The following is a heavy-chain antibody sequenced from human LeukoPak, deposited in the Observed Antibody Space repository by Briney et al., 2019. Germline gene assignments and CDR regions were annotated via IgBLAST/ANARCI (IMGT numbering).Heavy chain of an antibody. J-gene: IGHJ4*02. Sequence: GRSLTLSCAASGFTFSRYGMHWVRQAPGKGLEWVAVISYDGSNKYYADSVKGRFTISRDNSKNTLYLQMNSLRAEDTAVYYCAKDQMIVVPIYYFDNWGQGTLVTVSS. V-gene: IGHV3-30*18. D-gene: IGHD3-22*01. CDR3: AKDQMIVVPIYYFDN. CDR1: GFTFSRYG. CDR2: ISYDGSNK.